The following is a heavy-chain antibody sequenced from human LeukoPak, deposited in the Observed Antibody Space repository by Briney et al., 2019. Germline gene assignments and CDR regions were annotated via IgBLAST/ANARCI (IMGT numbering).Heavy chain of an antibody. CDR1: GGSFSGYY. V-gene: IGHV4-34*01. CDR3: ARAIITYYDFWSGYSNNWFDP. Sequence: PSETLSLTCAVYGGSFSGYYWSWIRQPPGKGLEWIGEINHSGSTNYNPSLKSRVTISVDTSKNQFSLKLSSVTAADTAAYYCARAIITYYDFWSGYSNNWFDPWGQGTLVTVSS. D-gene: IGHD3-3*01. J-gene: IGHJ5*02. CDR2: INHSGST.